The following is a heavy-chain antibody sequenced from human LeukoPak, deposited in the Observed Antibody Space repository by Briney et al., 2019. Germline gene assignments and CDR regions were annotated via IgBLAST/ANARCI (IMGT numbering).Heavy chain of an antibody. V-gene: IGHV1-2*02. Sequence: ASVKVSCKASGYTFTGYYMHWVRQAPGQGLEWMGWINPNSGGTNYAQKFQGRVTMTRDTSISTAYMELSRLRSDDTAVCYCAGYSSSWYSFDYWGQGTLVTVSS. CDR2: INPNSGGT. J-gene: IGHJ4*02. D-gene: IGHD6-13*01. CDR3: AGYSSSWYSFDY. CDR1: GYTFTGYY.